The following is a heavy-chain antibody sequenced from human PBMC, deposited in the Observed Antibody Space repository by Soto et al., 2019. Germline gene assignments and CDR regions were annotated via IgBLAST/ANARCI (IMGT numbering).Heavy chain of an antibody. V-gene: IGHV4-31*03. CDR2: IYYSGST. Sequence: QVQLQESGPGLVKPSQTLSLTCTVSGGSISSGGYYWSWIRQHPGKGLEWIGYIYYSGSTYYNPSLKSRVTISVDTSKNQFALKLSSVTAAYTAVYYCARGRGIVATINRSLLFDYWGQGTLVTVSS. CDR1: GGSISSGGYY. D-gene: IGHD5-12*01. J-gene: IGHJ4*02. CDR3: ARGRGIVATINRSLLFDY.